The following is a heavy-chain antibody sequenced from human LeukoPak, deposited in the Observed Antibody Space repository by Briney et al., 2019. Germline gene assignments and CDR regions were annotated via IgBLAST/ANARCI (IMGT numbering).Heavy chain of an antibody. Sequence: GGSLRLSCAASGFTFSSYEMNWVRQAPGKGLEWVSYISSSGSTIYYADSVKGRFTISRDNAKNSLYLQMNSLRAEDTAVYYCARGLKDIVVVVAEPPFDYWGQGTLVTVSS. V-gene: IGHV3-48*03. CDR3: ARGLKDIVVVVAEPPFDY. D-gene: IGHD2-15*01. CDR1: GFTFSSYE. J-gene: IGHJ4*02. CDR2: ISSSGSTI.